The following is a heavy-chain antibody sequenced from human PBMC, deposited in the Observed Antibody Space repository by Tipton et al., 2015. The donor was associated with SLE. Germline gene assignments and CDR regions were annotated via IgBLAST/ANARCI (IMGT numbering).Heavy chain of an antibody. CDR2: IYYSGST. J-gene: IGHJ4*02. Sequence: LRLSCTVSGGSISTSSYYWGWIRQPPGKGLEWIGNIYYSGSTYYNPSLKSRVTISVDTSKNQFSLKLSSVTAADTAVYYCARRPWGDYYMDYWGQGTLVTVSS. V-gene: IGHV4-39*01. D-gene: IGHD3-16*01. CDR1: GGSISTSSYY. CDR3: ARRPWGDYYMDY.